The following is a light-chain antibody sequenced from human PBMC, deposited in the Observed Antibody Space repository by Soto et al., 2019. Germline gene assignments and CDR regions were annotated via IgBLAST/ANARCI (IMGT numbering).Light chain of an antibody. CDR2: EVS. CDR3: CSYAGSSTQSYV. J-gene: IGLJ1*01. V-gene: IGLV2-23*02. CDR1: NSDVGSYNL. Sequence: QSVLTQPASVSGSPGQSITISCTGTNSDVGSYNLVSWYQQHPGKAPKFIIYEVSERPSGVSDRFSGSKSGNTASLMISGLQAEYEADYYCCSYAGSSTQSYVFGSGTKVTVL.